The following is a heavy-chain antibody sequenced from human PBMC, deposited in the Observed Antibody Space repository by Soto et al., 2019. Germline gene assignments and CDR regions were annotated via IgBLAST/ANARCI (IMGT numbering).Heavy chain of an antibody. CDR2: INLSGRT. Sequence: SSETLSLTCAVVNGAFTDYYWSWIRQAPGKGLDWIGEINLSGRTNYNPSLERRVSISMDPSKNQVYLRLSSVTAADTAVYYCARVREDHVWGTNRYLDPWVQGTLGSVSS. CDR1: NGAFTDYY. D-gene: IGHD3-16*02. J-gene: IGHJ5*01. CDR3: ARVREDHVWGTNRYLDP. V-gene: IGHV4-34*01.